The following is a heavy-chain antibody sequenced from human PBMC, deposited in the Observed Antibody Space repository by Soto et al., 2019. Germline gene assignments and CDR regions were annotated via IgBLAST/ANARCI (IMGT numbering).Heavy chain of an antibody. CDR1: GFTFNDAW. Sequence: EVPLVESGGGLVKPGGSLRLACAASGFTFNDAWMSWVRQAPGKGLEWVGRIKRNTDGGTADYAAPVKGRFTISRDDSKNTLSLQMNSLQTEDTAIYFCTTGLSSGRYSFDFWGQGTLVTVSS. CDR2: IKRNTDGGTA. J-gene: IGHJ4*02. V-gene: IGHV3-15*01. D-gene: IGHD3-22*01. CDR3: TTGLSSGRYSFDF.